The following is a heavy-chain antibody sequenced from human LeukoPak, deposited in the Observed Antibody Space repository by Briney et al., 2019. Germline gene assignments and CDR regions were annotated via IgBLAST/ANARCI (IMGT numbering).Heavy chain of an antibody. CDR2: INPNSGGT. D-gene: IGHD5-12*01. CDR1: GYTFTGYY. Sequence: EASVKVSCKASGYTFTGYYMHWVRQAPGQGLEWMGWINPNSGGTNYAQKFQGRVTMTRDTSISTAYMELSRLRSDDTAVYYCARGSNPGDIVATIKANLWGSYRQYYFDYWGQGTLVTVSS. V-gene: IGHV1-2*02. CDR3: ARGSNPGDIVATIKANLWGSYRQYYFDY. J-gene: IGHJ4*02.